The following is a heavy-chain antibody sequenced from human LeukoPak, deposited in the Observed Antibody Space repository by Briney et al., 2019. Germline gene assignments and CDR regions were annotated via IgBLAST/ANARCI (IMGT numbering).Heavy chain of an antibody. V-gene: IGHV4-39*01. CDR1: GGSISSSSYY. CDR2: MYYSGST. D-gene: IGHD6-13*01. J-gene: IGHJ4*02. Sequence: SETLSLTCIVSGGSISSSSYYWGWIRQPPGKGLEWIGSMYYSGSTYYNPSLRSRVTMSVDTSKNQFSLKVSSVTAADTAVYYCARQRGALEAAGVDYWGQGTLVTVSS. CDR3: ARQRGALEAAGVDY.